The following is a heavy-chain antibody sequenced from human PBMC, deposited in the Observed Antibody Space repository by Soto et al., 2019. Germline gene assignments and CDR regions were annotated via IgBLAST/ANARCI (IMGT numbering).Heavy chain of an antibody. D-gene: IGHD3-16*01. CDR1: GFTFSSYG. J-gene: IGHJ3*02. V-gene: IGHV3-30*18. CDR2: ISYDGSNK. CDR3: AKSPPTFGEVPDAFDI. Sequence: QVQLVESGGGVVQPGRSLRLSCAASGFTFSSYGMHWVRQAPGKGLEWVAVISYDGSNKYYADSVKGRFTISRDNSKNTLYLQINSLRAEDTAVYYCAKSPPTFGEVPDAFDIWGQGTMVTVSS.